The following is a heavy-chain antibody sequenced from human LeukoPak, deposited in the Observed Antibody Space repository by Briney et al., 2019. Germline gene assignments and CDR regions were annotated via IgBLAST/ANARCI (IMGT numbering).Heavy chain of an antibody. CDR1: GFTFSSYA. CDR2: ISGSGGST. Sequence: GGSLRLSCAASGFTFSSYAMSWVRQAPGKGLEWVSAISGSGGSTYYADSVKGRFTISRDNSKNTLYLQMNSLRAEDTAVYYCARDKVVPAAKYYYYYGMDVWGQGTTVTVSS. CDR3: ARDKVVPAAKYYYYYGMDV. V-gene: IGHV3-23*01. D-gene: IGHD2-2*01. J-gene: IGHJ6*02.